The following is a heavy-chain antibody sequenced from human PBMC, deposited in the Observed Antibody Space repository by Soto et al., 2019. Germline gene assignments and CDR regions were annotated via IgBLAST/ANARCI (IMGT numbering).Heavy chain of an antibody. CDR3: ARQVCSGGSCYHALDY. V-gene: IGHV5-51*01. J-gene: IGHJ4*02. Sequence: EVQLVQSGAEVKKPGESLKISCKGSGYSFTTYWIGWVRQMPGKGLEWMGLIYPGDSDTRYSPSFQGQVTISADKSITTAYLQWSSLKASDTAMYYCARQVCSGGSCYHALDYWGQGTLVTVSS. CDR2: IYPGDSDT. CDR1: GYSFTTYW. D-gene: IGHD2-15*01.